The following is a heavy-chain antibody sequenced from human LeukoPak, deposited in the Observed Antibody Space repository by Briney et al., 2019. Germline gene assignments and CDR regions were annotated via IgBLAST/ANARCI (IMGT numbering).Heavy chain of an antibody. D-gene: IGHD6-13*01. CDR1: GFTFSSYS. Sequence: GGSLRLSCAASGFTFSSYSMNWVRQAPGKGLEWVANIKQDGSEKYYVDSVKGRFTISRDNAKNSLYLQMNSLRAEDTAVYYCAREDAIAAAGAYYYYYYYMDVWGKGTTVTISS. CDR2: IKQDGSEK. V-gene: IGHV3-7*01. J-gene: IGHJ6*03. CDR3: AREDAIAAAGAYYYYYYYMDV.